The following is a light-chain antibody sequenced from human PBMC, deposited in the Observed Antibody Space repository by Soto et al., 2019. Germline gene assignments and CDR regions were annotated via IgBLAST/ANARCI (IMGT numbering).Light chain of an antibody. CDR2: GAS. J-gene: IGKJ5*01. CDR1: QSVSNY. Sequence: EIVLTQSPATLSLSPGETATLSCRASQSVSNYLAWYQHKPGQAPRLLIYGASNRATGVSARISGSGSGSDSSLTINSLEPEDSAVYYCHQRTNWPSITFGQGTRLEI. CDR3: HQRTNWPSIT. V-gene: IGKV3-11*02.